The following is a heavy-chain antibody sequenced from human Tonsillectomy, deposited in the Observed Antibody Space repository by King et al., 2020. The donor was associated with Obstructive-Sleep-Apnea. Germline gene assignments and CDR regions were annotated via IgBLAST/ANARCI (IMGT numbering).Heavy chain of an antibody. J-gene: IGHJ4*02. Sequence: VQLVESGGGLGQPGRDLRRSCAASGFTFSRYTINWVRQDPGKVLEWVAIISDDGSKKYYADSGKGRFTIASDNSKNTVYLHMNSLRAEDTAVYYCAGDGQGYDWTIDFAVTTSYFDYWGQGTLVTVSS. D-gene: IGHD4-17*01. CDR2: ISDDGSKK. CDR3: AGDGQGYDWTIDFAVTTSYFDY. CDR1: GFTFSRYT. V-gene: IGHV3-30-3*01.